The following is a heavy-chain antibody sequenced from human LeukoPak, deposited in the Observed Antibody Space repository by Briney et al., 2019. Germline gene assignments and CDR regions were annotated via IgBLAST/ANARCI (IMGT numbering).Heavy chain of an antibody. V-gene: IGHV4-59*08. CDR2: IYYSGST. J-gene: IGHJ4*02. CDR1: GGSFSGYY. D-gene: IGHD3-22*01. Sequence: SETLSLTCAVYGGSFSGYYWSWIRQPPGKGLEWIGYIYYSGSTNYNPSLKSRVTISVDTSKNQFSLKLSSVTAADTAVYYCATSSGHYNDSSSYYSSWGQGTLVTVSS. CDR3: ATSSGHYNDSSSYYSS.